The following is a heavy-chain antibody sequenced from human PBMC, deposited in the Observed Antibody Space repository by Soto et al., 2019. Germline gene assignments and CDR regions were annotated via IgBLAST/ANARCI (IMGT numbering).Heavy chain of an antibody. V-gene: IGHV3-30*03. CDR2: ISYDGGNK. Sequence: QVQLVESGGGVVQPGRSLRLSCAASGFTFSTYGMHWVRQAPGKGLEWVALISYDGGNKYYIDSVKGRFTISKDNSRNTLYLQMNSLRAENTAVYYCATSRARIYPYYFDYWGQGTLVTVSS. CDR3: ATSRARIYPYYFDY. CDR1: GFTFSTYG. J-gene: IGHJ4*02.